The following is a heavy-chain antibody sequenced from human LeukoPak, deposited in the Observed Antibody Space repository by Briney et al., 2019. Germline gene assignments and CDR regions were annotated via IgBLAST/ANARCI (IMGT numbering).Heavy chain of an antibody. Sequence: GGSLRLSCAASGFTFSSYWMNWARQAPGKGLEWVASINHNGNVNYYVDSVKGRFTISRDNAKNSLYLQMSNLSAEDTAVYYCASYTLGYCSSTSCYAYWGQGTLVTVSS. CDR2: INHNGNVN. D-gene: IGHD2-2*01. V-gene: IGHV3-7*03. CDR3: ASYTLGYCSSTSCYAY. J-gene: IGHJ4*02. CDR1: GFTFSSYW.